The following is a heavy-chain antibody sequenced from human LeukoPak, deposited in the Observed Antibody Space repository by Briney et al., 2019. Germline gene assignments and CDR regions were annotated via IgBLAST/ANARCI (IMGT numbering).Heavy chain of an antibody. D-gene: IGHD3-10*01. Sequence: PSETLSLTCTVSGGSISNYYWNWIRQPPGKGPEWIGNIYYTGSTNYNPSLKRRVTISIDMSKKQFSLNLSSVTAADTAVYYCARRVTLVRGIYYNGMDVWGQGTTVTVSS. CDR3: ARRVTLVRGIYYNGMDV. J-gene: IGHJ6*02. V-gene: IGHV4-59*01. CDR2: IYYTGST. CDR1: GGSISNYY.